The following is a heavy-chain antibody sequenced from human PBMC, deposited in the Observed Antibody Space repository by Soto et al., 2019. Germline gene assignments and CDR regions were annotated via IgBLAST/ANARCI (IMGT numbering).Heavy chain of an antibody. Sequence: QVQLVESGGGVVQPGRSLRLSCAASGFTFSSYAMHWVRQAPGKGLEWVAVISYDGSNKYYADSVKGRFTISRDNSKKTLFLQMNSLRAEDKAVYYCARGGDFWSGSPPYYYYGMDVWCQGTTVTVSS. CDR2: ISYDGSNK. CDR3: ARGGDFWSGSPPYYYYGMDV. J-gene: IGHJ6*02. D-gene: IGHD3-3*01. CDR1: GFTFSSYA. V-gene: IGHV3-30-3*01.